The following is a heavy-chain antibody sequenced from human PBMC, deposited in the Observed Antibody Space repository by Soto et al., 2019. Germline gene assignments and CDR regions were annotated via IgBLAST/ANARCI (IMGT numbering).Heavy chain of an antibody. V-gene: IGHV3-21*01. D-gene: IGHD5-12*01. J-gene: IGHJ5*02. Sequence: GGSLRLSCAASGFTFSSYSMNWVRQAPGKGLEWVSSISSSSSYIYYADSVKGRFTISRDNAKNALYLQMSSLRAEDTAVYCCARGLGDSGYDNWFDPWGQGTLVTVSS. CDR2: ISSSSSYI. CDR3: ARGLGDSGYDNWFDP. CDR1: GFTFSSYS.